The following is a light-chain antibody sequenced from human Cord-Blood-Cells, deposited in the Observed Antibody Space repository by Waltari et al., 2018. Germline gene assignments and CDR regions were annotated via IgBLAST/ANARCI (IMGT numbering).Light chain of an antibody. CDR3: CSYAGSSTPVV. J-gene: IGLJ2*01. V-gene: IGLV2-23*01. CDR1: SSDVGRYNL. Sequence: QSVLTQPASVSGSPGQSITISCTGTSSDVGRYNLVSWYQQHPGKAPKLMIYEGRKRPSGVSNRFSGSKSGNTASLTISGLQAEDEADYYCCSYAGSSTPVVFGGGTKLTVL. CDR2: EGR.